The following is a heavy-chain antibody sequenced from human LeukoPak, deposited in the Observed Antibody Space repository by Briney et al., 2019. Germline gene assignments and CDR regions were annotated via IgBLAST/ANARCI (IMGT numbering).Heavy chain of an antibody. CDR2: ISWNSGSI. V-gene: IGHV3-9*01. CDR1: GFTFDDYA. D-gene: IGHD1-26*01. CDR3: AKDALFHAGANPNWSDP. J-gene: IGHJ5*02. Sequence: GRSLRLSCAASGFTFDDYAMHWVRQAPGKGLEWVSGISWNSGSIGYADSVKGRFTISRDNAKNSLYLQMNSLRAEDTALYYCAKDALFHAGANPNWSDPWGQGTLVTVSS.